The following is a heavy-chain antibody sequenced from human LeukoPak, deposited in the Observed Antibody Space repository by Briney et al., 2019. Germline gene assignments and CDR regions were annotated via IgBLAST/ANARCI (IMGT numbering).Heavy chain of an antibody. CDR1: IGSITNYY. CDR2: IYYSGTT. J-gene: IGHJ5*02. CDR3: ARVVPAAKTGGWFDP. D-gene: IGHD2-2*01. V-gene: IGHV4-59*12. Sequence: KTSETLSLTCTVSIGSITNYYWTWIRQPPGKTLEWIGYIYYSGTTNYNPSLKSRVTISRDTSKNQFSLKLSSVAAADTAVYYCARVVPAAKTGGWFDPWGQGTLVTVSS.